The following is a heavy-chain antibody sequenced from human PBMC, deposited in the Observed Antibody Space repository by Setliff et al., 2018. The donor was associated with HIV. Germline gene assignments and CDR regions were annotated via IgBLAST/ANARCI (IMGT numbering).Heavy chain of an antibody. CDR3: ARAGIAVAGRGGQAFDI. J-gene: IGHJ3*02. D-gene: IGHD6-19*01. Sequence: ASVKVSCKASGYTYTAFYIHWVRQAPGQGLEWMGWINPNSGGTKLAQKFQGRVTMTGDTSITTAYMELSSLRSDDTAVYFCARAGIAVAGRGGQAFDIWGQGTGVTVSS. CDR1: GYTYTAFY. V-gene: IGHV1-2*02. CDR2: INPNSGGT.